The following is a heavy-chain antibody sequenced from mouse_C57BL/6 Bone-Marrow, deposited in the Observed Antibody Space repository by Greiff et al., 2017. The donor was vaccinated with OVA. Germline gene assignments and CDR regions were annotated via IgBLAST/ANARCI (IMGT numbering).Heavy chain of an antibody. V-gene: IGHV1-74*01. D-gene: IGHD1-1*01. CDR2: IHPSDSDT. J-gene: IGHJ2*01. Sequence: VQLQQPGAELVKPGASVKVSCKASGYTFTRYWMHWVKQRPGQGLEWIGRIHPSDSDTNYNQKFKGKATLTVDKSSSTAYMQLSSLTSEDSAVYYCALITTVVANCDYWGQGTTLTVSS. CDR3: ALITTVVANCDY. CDR1: GYTFTRYW.